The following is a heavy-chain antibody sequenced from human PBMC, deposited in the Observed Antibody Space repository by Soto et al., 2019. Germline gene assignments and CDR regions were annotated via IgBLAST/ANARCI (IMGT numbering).Heavy chain of an antibody. Sequence: PGGSLRLSCAASGFTFSSYAMSWVRQAPGKGLEWVSGISNIGSSTYYADSVKGRFTISLDNSKNTLYLQMNGLRAEDTAIYYCARGIAVAVAYYYGLDVWGQGTTVTVCS. CDR3: ARGIAVAVAYYYGLDV. J-gene: IGHJ6*02. CDR1: GFTFSSYA. CDR2: ISNIGSST. V-gene: IGHV3-23*01. D-gene: IGHD6-19*01.